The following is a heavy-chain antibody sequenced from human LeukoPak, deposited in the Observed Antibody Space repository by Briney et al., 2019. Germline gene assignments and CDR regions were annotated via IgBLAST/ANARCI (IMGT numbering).Heavy chain of an antibody. D-gene: IGHD3-22*01. V-gene: IGHV3-7*01. CDR1: GFTFGRHW. Sequence: GDSLRLSCRAFGFTFGRHWMSWVRQAPGKGPEWVANIREDGSEKFYANSVKGRFTISRDNAKNSLYLQMNSLTVDDTAVYYCARDLWLGQRGLFYFEYWGQGAPVTVAS. J-gene: IGHJ4*02. CDR3: ARDLWLGQRGLFYFEY. CDR2: IREDGSEK.